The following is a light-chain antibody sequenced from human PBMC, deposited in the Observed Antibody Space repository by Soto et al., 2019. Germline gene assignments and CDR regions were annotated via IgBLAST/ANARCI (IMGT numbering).Light chain of an antibody. CDR2: GAS. Sequence: EIVMTQSPATLSVSPGERATLSCRASQSVSSNLAWYQQKPGQAPRLLIYGASSRATGIPDRFSGSGSGTDFTLTISRLEPEDFAVYYCQQYGSSPLFGQGTKVEIK. V-gene: IGKV3-20*01. J-gene: IGKJ1*01. CDR1: QSVSSN. CDR3: QQYGSSPL.